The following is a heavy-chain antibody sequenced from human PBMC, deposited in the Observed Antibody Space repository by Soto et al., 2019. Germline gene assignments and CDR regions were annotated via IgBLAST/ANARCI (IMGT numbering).Heavy chain of an antibody. D-gene: IGHD3-22*01. Sequence: SETLSLTCTVSGGSISSSNWWTWVRQPPGKGLEWIGEIHHSGSTSHSPSLKSRVTISVDKSKNQFSLKLNSVTAADTAVYYCAREADSYYGVDVWGQGTTVTVSS. CDR3: AREADSYYGVDV. V-gene: IGHV4-4*02. J-gene: IGHJ6*02. CDR1: GGSISSSNW. CDR2: IHHSGST.